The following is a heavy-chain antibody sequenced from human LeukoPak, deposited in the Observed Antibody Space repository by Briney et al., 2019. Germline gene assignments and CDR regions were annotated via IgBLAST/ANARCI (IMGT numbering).Heavy chain of an antibody. J-gene: IGHJ5*02. CDR3: ARHWSHSVAQFGRSYWFDP. CDR1: GGSFSGYY. CDR2: MDTSGHT. V-gene: IGHV4-59*10. Sequence: PSETLSLTCAVYGGSFSGYYWSWIRQPAGKGLEWIGHMDTSGHTNYNSSLMSRVTMSVVTSKNQFSLRLTSVTAADTAVYYCARHWSHSVAQFGRSYWFDPWGQGTLVTVSS. D-gene: IGHD2-15*01.